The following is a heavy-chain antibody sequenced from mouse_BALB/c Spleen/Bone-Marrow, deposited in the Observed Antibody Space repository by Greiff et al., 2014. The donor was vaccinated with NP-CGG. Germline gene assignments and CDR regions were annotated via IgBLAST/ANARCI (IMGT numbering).Heavy chain of an antibody. D-gene: IGHD4-1*02. V-gene: IGHV5-6*01. Sequence: VQLQQSGGDLVKPGGSLKLSCAASGFTFSSYGMSWVRQTPDKRLEWVATINNGGTYTYYPDSVKGRFTISRDNAKNTLYLQTSSLKSEDTAMYYCALNWDSAYWGQGTLVTVSA. CDR2: INNGGTYT. CDR1: GFTFSSYG. CDR3: ALNWDSAY. J-gene: IGHJ3*01.